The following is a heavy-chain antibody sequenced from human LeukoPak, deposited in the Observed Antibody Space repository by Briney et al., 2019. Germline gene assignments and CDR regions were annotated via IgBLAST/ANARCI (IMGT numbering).Heavy chain of an antibody. CDR1: GYTFITYV. Sequence: GASVKVSCKASGYTFITYVINWVRQATGQGPEWMGWMNPNSGNTGYAQKFQGRVTMTRNTSISTAYMELSSLRSEDTAVYYCARGNRMSNVGYYYYYMDVWGKGTTVTVSS. V-gene: IGHV1-8*01. CDR2: MNPNSGNT. CDR3: ARGNRMSNVGYYYYYMDV. J-gene: IGHJ6*03. D-gene: IGHD1-26*01.